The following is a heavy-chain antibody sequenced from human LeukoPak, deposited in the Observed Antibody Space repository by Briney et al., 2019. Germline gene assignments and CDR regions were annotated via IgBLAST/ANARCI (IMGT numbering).Heavy chain of an antibody. J-gene: IGHJ4*02. CDR2: VKGDGSSI. CDR3: VRGTIAAAGIDY. D-gene: IGHD6-13*01. V-gene: IGHV3-74*01. Sequence: GGSLRLSCAATGFTFSSCSMHWVRQAPGKGLVWVSRVKGDGSSISYADSVKGRFTIFRDNAKNTLFLQMDSLRAEDTAVYYCVRGTIAAAGIDYWGQGTLVTVSS. CDR1: GFTFSSCS.